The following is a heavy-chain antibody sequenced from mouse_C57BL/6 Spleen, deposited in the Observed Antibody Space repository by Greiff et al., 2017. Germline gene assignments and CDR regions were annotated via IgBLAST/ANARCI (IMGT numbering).Heavy chain of an antibody. V-gene: IGHV7-3*01. Sequence: EVKLMESGGGLVQPGGSLSLSCAASGFTFTDYYMSWVRQPPGKALEWLGFIRNKANGYTTEYSASVKGRFTISRDNSQSILYLQMNALRAEDSDTYYCARYGYYGSSQGYAMDYWGQGTSVTVSS. CDR1: GFTFTDYY. J-gene: IGHJ4*01. D-gene: IGHD1-1*01. CDR3: ARYGYYGSSQGYAMDY. CDR2: IRNKANGYTT.